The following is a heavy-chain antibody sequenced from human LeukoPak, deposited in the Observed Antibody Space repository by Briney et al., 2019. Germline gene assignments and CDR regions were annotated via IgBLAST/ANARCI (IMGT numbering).Heavy chain of an antibody. CDR1: GYTFTSYG. D-gene: IGHD3-9*01. J-gene: IGHJ4*02. CDR2: ISAYNGNT. V-gene: IGHV1-18*01. Sequence: ASVKVSCKASGYTFTSYGISWVRQAPGQGLEWMGWISAYNGNTNYAQKLQGRVTMTTDTSTRTAYMLLRSLRSDDTAVYYCARALPPYYDILTGYHDYWGQGALVTVSS. CDR3: ARALPPYYDILTGYHDY.